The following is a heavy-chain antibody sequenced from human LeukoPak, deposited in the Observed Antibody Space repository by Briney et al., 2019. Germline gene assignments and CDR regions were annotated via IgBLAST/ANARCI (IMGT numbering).Heavy chain of an antibody. V-gene: IGHV3-20*04. CDR1: GFAFDEDG. D-gene: IGHD6-13*01. Sequence: GGSLRLSCAASGFAFDEDGMTWVRQAPGKGLEWVSGLNWNGDSTGYAESVKGRFTISRDNAKSSLYLHMNSLRAEDTAFYYCAKTASSSWLITSWGQGTLVTVSS. CDR2: LNWNGDST. J-gene: IGHJ4*02. CDR3: AKTASSSWLITS.